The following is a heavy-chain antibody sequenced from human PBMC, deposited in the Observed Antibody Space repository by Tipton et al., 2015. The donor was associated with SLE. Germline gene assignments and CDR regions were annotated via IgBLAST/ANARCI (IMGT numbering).Heavy chain of an antibody. CDR2: IDPDGSRT. V-gene: IGHV3-74*01. Sequence: GSLRLSCTASSFTFSSYWMHWVRQVPGKGLVWVSEIDPDGSRTNYADYVEGRSTISRDNAKNTLSLQMNSLRVDDTGVYYCASLSAPSDYWGQGTLVTVSS. J-gene: IGHJ4*02. CDR3: ASLSAPSDY. CDR1: SFTFSSYW.